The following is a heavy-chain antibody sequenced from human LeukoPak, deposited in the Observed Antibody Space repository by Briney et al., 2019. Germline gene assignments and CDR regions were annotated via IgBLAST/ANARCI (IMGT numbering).Heavy chain of an antibody. Sequence: ASVKVSCKASGGTFSSYAISWVRQAPGQGLEWMGWISAYNGNTNYAQKLQGRVTMTTDTSTSTAYMELRSLRSDDTAVYYCARGWELGRFDPWGQGTLVTVSS. CDR1: GGTFSSYA. D-gene: IGHD1-26*01. J-gene: IGHJ5*02. CDR2: ISAYNGNT. CDR3: ARGWELGRFDP. V-gene: IGHV1-18*01.